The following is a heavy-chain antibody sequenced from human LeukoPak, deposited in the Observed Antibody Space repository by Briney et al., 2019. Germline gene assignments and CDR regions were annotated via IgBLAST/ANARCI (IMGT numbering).Heavy chain of an antibody. CDR1: GFTFSSYA. D-gene: IGHD1-26*01. Sequence: PGGSLRLSCAASGFTFSSYAMSWVRQAPGKGLEWVSTISGSGGAGTYYADSVKGWFTISRDNSKNTLYLPMNSLRAEDTAVYYCVKDRGGSPFYGMDVWGQGTTVTVSS. V-gene: IGHV3-23*01. CDR3: VKDRGGSPFYGMDV. J-gene: IGHJ6*02. CDR2: ISGSGGAGT.